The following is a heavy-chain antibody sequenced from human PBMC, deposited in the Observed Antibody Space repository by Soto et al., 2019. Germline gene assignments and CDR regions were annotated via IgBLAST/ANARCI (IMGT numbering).Heavy chain of an antibody. CDR3: ARLGVAGTAEMIYFYGMDV. Sequence: QVQLVQSGAEVKKPRSSVKVSCKASGGTFSSYTITWVRQAPGQGLEWMGGIIPLFGTAKYAQKFQGRVTFTADESTSTAYMELSSLSSEDTAMYYCARLGVAGTAEMIYFYGMDVWGQGTTVIVSS. CDR2: IIPLFGTA. V-gene: IGHV1-69*01. D-gene: IGHD6-19*01. J-gene: IGHJ6*02. CDR1: GGTFSSYT.